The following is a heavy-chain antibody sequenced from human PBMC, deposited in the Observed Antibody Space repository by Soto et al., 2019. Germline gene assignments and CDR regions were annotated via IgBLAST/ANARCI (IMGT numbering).Heavy chain of an antibody. J-gene: IGHJ6*02. CDR1: GFTFSSYA. CDR3: AKDRPDFWSGYTGMDV. D-gene: IGHD3-3*01. Sequence: GSLRLSCAASGFTFSSYAMSWVRQAPGKGLEWVSAISGSGGSTYYADSVKGRFTISRDNSKSTLYLQMNSLRAEDTAVYYCAKDRPDFWSGYTGMDVWGQGTTVTVSS. CDR2: ISGSGGST. V-gene: IGHV3-23*01.